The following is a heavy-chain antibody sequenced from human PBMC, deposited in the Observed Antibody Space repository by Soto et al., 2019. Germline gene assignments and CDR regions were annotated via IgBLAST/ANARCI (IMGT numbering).Heavy chain of an antibody. CDR1: GDSVSSNSAT. V-gene: IGHV6-1*01. Sequence: QVQLQQSGPGLVQPSQTLSLTCAISGDSVSSNSATWNWIRQSPSRGLEWLGRTYYSSKWYNEYAVSVKSRIAINPDTSKNQFSLHLYSVTPEDTAVYSCARATHGAHWFDPWGQGTLVTVSS. J-gene: IGHJ5*02. CDR3: ARATHGAHWFDP. D-gene: IGHD2-8*01. CDR2: TYYSSKWYN.